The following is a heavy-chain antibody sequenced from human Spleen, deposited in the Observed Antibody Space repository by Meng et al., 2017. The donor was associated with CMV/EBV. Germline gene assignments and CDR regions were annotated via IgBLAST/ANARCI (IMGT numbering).Heavy chain of an antibody. CDR3: ARDHYSTYYYGSGSLRSTYFDY. CDR1: GFTVSSNY. D-gene: IGHD3-10*01. J-gene: IGHJ4*02. CDR2: IYSGGAT. V-gene: IGHV3-53*01. Sequence: GGSLRLSCVVSGFTVSSNYMSWVRQAPGKGPEWVSVIYSGGATYYADSVKGRFTISRDDSKNTVYLQMNSLRAEDTAVYYCARDHYSTYYYGSGSLRSTYFDYWGQGTLVTVSS.